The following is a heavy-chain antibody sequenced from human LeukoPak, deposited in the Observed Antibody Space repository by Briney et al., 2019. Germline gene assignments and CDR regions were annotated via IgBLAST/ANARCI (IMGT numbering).Heavy chain of an antibody. CDR2: MNPNTGNT. Sequence: ASVKVSCKASGYTFTSYDINWVRQASGQGLEWMGWMNPNTGNTGYAQKFQGRVTMTRDTSISTAYMELSRLTSDDTAVYYCARGHGSYYYYMDVWGKGTTVTVSS. CDR1: GYTFTSYD. V-gene: IGHV1-8*02. D-gene: IGHD3-10*01. CDR3: ARGHGSYYYYMDV. J-gene: IGHJ6*03.